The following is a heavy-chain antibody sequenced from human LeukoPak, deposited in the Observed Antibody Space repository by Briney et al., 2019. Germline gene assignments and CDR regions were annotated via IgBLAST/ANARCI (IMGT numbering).Heavy chain of an antibody. V-gene: IGHV1-2*06. J-gene: IGHJ4*02. CDR3: ARGGKLPPMVNFDY. CDR1: GYTFTGYY. D-gene: IGHD5-18*01. Sequence: ASVKVSXKASGYTFTGYYMHWVRQAPGQGLEWMGRINPNSGGTNYAQKFQGRVTMTRDTSISTAYMELSRLRSDDTAVYYCARGGKLPPMVNFDYWGQGTLVTVSS. CDR2: INPNSGGT.